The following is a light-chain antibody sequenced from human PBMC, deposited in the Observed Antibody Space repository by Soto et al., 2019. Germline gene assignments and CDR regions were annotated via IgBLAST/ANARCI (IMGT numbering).Light chain of an antibody. Sequence: EIVMTQSPATLSVSPGERATLSCRASQSVSTNLAWYQQKPGQAPRLLIHGASTRATGIPARFGGSGSGTEFTLTISSLQSEDFAVYYCQQYNNWPGFTFGPGTKVDIK. J-gene: IGKJ3*01. CDR1: QSVSTN. V-gene: IGKV3-15*01. CDR3: QQYNNWPGFT. CDR2: GAS.